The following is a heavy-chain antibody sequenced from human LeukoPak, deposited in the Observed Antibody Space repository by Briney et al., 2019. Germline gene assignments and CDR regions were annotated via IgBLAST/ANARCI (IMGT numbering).Heavy chain of an antibody. V-gene: IGHV3-48*03. J-gene: IGHJ4*02. D-gene: IGHD3-16*01. CDR1: GFTFSSYE. Sequence: GGSLRLSCAASGFTFSSYEMNWVRQAPGKGLEWVSYISSSGSTIYYADSVKGRFTISRDNAKNSLYLQMNSLRAEDTAVYYCARVIGSYGDSAYWGQGTLVTVSS. CDR2: ISSSGSTI. CDR3: ARVIGSYGDSAY.